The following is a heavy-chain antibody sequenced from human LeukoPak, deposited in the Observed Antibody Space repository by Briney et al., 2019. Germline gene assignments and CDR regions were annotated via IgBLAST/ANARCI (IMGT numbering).Heavy chain of an antibody. CDR3: ARPWLRYFDWLELDY. CDR2: IIPIFGTA. Sequence: SSVKVSCKASGGTFSSYAISLVRQAPGQGLEWMGRIIPIFGTASYAQKFQGRVTITTDESTSTAYMELSSLRSEDTAVYYCARPWLRYFDWLELDYWGQGTLVTVSS. V-gene: IGHV1-69*05. CDR1: GGTFSSYA. D-gene: IGHD3-9*01. J-gene: IGHJ4*02.